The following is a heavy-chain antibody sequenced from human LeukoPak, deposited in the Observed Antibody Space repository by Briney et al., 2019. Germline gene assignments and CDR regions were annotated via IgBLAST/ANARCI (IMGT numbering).Heavy chain of an antibody. Sequence: PSQTLSLTCTVSGSSISSNTYYWSWIRQPAGKGLEWIGRIYTSGSTNYNPSLKSRVTISVDTSKNQFSLKVRSVTAADTAVYYCARERDFYDSSGSPSYWGQGTLVIVSS. CDR1: GSSISSNTYY. J-gene: IGHJ4*02. D-gene: IGHD3-22*01. CDR3: ARERDFYDSSGSPSY. CDR2: IYTSGST. V-gene: IGHV4-61*02.